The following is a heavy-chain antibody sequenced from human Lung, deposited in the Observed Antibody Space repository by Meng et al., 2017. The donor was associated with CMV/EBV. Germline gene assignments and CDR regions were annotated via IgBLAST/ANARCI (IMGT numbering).Heavy chain of an antibody. CDR1: GFTFSSYW. V-gene: IGHV3-7*01. J-gene: IGHJ6*02. D-gene: IGHD3-16*02. Sequence: GESLKISCAASGFTFSSYWMSWVRQAPGKGLEWVANIKQDGSEKYYVDSVKGRFTISIDNAKNSLYLQMNSLRAEDTAVYYCARVRYSKGMGYYYGMDVWGQGTTVTVSS. CDR3: ARVRYSKGMGYYYGMDV. CDR2: IKQDGSEK.